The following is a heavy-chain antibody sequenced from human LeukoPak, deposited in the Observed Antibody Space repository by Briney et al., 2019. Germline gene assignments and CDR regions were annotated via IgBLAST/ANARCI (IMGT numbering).Heavy chain of an antibody. D-gene: IGHD6-13*01. Sequence: GGSLRLSCVASGFTFSSYSMNWVRQAPGKGLEWVSSISSSSSYIYYADSVKGRFTISRDNAKNSLYLQMNSLRAEDTAVYYCARVAAAFDAFDIWGQGTMVTVSS. CDR1: GFTFSSYS. J-gene: IGHJ3*02. CDR2: ISSSSSYI. V-gene: IGHV3-21*01. CDR3: ARVAAAFDAFDI.